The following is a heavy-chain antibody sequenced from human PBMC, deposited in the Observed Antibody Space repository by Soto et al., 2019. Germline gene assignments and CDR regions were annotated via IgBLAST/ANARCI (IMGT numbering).Heavy chain of an antibody. J-gene: IGHJ6*02. CDR2: IYYSGST. CDR3: ASSGELPDYYYYGMDV. CDR1: GGSISSSSYY. V-gene: IGHV4-39*01. D-gene: IGHD1-26*01. Sequence: ETLSLTCTVSGGSISSSSYYWGWIRQPPGKGLEWIGSIYYSGSTYYNPSLKSRVTISVDTSKNQFSLKLSSVTAADTAVYYCASSGELPDYYYYGMDVWGQGTTV.